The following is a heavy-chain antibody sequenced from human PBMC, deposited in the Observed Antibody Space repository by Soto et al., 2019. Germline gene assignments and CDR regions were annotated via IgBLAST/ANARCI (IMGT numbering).Heavy chain of an antibody. Sequence: QVHLVQSAAEVKKPGASVKVSCKASGYTFTAYYIHWVRQAPGQGLEWMGWINHKSGDIIYAQSFQGRVTMTTDTPINAAYMELSSLRSDDAAVYYCTRVLIGVTTHEAFDVWGQGTMVTVSS. J-gene: IGHJ3*01. CDR3: TRVLIGVTTHEAFDV. V-gene: IGHV1-2*02. CDR2: INHKSGDI. CDR1: GYTFTAYY. D-gene: IGHD1-1*01.